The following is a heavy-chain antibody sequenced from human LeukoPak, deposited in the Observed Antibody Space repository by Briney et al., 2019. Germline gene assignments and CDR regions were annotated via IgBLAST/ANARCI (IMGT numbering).Heavy chain of an antibody. D-gene: IGHD6-19*01. V-gene: IGHV4-4*02. J-gene: IGHJ4*02. CDR2: IYRSGTT. Sequence: SETLSLTCAVSGGSISSTNWWSWLRQPPGKCLEWIGEIYRSGTTNYKPSLKSRVTISLDKSRNHFSLKLTSVTAADSAVYYCTRRSPYSTGWSSYFDYWGQGALVTVSS. CDR3: TRRSPYSTGWSSYFDY. CDR1: GGSISSTNW.